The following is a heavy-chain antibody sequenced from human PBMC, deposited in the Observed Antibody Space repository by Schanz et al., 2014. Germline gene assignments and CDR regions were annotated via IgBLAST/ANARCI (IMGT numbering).Heavy chain of an antibody. CDR2: INSVGSNT. CDR3: VRVSFADPRLYRGMDRDIDY. Sequence: EVQLLESGGGLVQPGGSLRLSCAASGFTFSSYAMSWVRQAPGKGLGWVARINSVGSNTDYADSVTGRFTISRDNAKNTLYLQMNNLRAEDTAVYYCVRVSFADPRLYRGMDRDIDYWGQGTLVTVSS. D-gene: IGHD5-18*01. V-gene: IGHV3-23*01. CDR1: GFTFSSYA. J-gene: IGHJ4*02.